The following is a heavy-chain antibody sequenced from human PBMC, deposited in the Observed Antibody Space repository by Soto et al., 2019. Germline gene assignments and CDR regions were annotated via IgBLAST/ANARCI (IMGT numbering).Heavy chain of an antibody. D-gene: IGHD2-2*02. CDR3: ARGGCPDGSSTSCYKRPFDY. CDR1: GFTFSSYS. CDR2: ISSSSSYI. J-gene: IGHJ4*02. V-gene: IGHV3-21*01. Sequence: GGSLRLSCAASGFTFSSYSMNWVRQAPGKGLEWVSSISSSSSYIYYADSVKGRFTISRDNAKNSLYLQMNSLRAEDTAVYYCARGGCPDGSSTSCYKRPFDYWGQGTLVTVSS.